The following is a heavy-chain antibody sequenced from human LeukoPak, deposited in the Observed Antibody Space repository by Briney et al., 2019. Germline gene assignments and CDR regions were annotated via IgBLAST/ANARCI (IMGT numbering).Heavy chain of an antibody. J-gene: IGHJ4*02. Sequence: GGSLRLSCAASGFTFSNYWMNWVRQAPGKGLECVANIKQDGSEKYYVDSVKGRFTISRDNAKNSLYLQMNSLRAEDTALYYCAKEGRPAAPFFDYWGQGTLVTVSS. D-gene: IGHD2-2*01. CDR3: AKEGRPAAPFFDY. CDR2: IKQDGSEK. CDR1: GFTFSNYW. V-gene: IGHV3-7*03.